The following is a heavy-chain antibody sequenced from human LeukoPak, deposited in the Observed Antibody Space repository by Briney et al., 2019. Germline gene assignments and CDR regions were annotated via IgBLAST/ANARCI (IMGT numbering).Heavy chain of an antibody. J-gene: IGHJ6*02. CDR2: IRSKTYGGTT. Sequence: GGSLRLSCTVSGFTFGDHAMSWVRQAPGKGLEWVGFIRSKTYGGTTEYAASVKGRFIISRDDSTSIAYLQMNSLKTEDTAAYYCTRGPIQLWLYHGMDVWGQGTTVTVSS. CDR3: TRGPIQLWLYHGMDV. D-gene: IGHD5-18*01. V-gene: IGHV3-49*04. CDR1: GFTFGDHA.